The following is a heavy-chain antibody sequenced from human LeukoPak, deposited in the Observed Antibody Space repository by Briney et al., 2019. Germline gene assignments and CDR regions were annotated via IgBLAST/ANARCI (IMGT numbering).Heavy chain of an antibody. CDR1: GGSISDYY. CDR3: ARGPSGGRYYVGDY. V-gene: IGHV4-59*08. CDR2: IHHSGTT. Sequence: SETLSLTCNVYGGSISDYYWNWIRQPPGKGLEWIGYIHHSGTTSSNPSLKSRVTISIDTSKNQFSLNLNSVTAADTAVYYCARGPSGGRYYVGDYWGQGTLVTVSS. D-gene: IGHD1-26*01. J-gene: IGHJ4*02.